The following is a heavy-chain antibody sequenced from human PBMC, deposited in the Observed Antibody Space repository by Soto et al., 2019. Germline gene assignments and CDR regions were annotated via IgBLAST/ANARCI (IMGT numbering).Heavy chain of an antibody. CDR3: ARRRLLPSALYYLDN. Sequence: SETLSLTCTVSDDSISISGYFWNWIRHHPGKGLEWIGDIYYRGSTYYNPPLKSRVTMSVDTSKNQFSLKLSSVTAVDTAVYYCARRRLLPSALYYLDNWSQGTLVTVSS. J-gene: IGHJ4*02. CDR1: DDSISISGYF. D-gene: IGHD1-26*01. CDR2: IYYRGST. V-gene: IGHV4-31*03.